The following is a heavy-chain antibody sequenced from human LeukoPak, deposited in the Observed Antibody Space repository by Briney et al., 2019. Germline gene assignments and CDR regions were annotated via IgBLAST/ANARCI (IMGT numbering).Heavy chain of an antibody. CDR1: GGSVSGYY. Sequence: SEALSLTCTVSGGSVSGYYWSWIRQPPGKGPEWIGYGATHYNPYLKSRVTISIDTSNNQFSLKMSSVIAADTAVYYCARDLGHITLGSTYYHNWFDPWGQGTLVTVSS. V-gene: IGHV4-59*02. J-gene: IGHJ5*02. D-gene: IGHD3-22*01. CDR2: GAT. CDR3: ARDLGHITLGSTYYHNWFDP.